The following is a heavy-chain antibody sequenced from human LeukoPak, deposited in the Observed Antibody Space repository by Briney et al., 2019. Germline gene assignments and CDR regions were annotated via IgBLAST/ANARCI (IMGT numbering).Heavy chain of an antibody. CDR1: GFTFSSYW. J-gene: IGHJ3*02. Sequence: PGGSLRLSCAASGFTFSSYWMHWVRHAPGKGLVWVSRINSDGSSTSYADSVKGRFTISRDNAKNTLYLQMNSLRAEDTAVYYCARELYYYDSYDAFDIWGQGTMVTVSS. CDR2: INSDGSST. CDR3: ARELYYYDSYDAFDI. D-gene: IGHD3-22*01. V-gene: IGHV3-74*01.